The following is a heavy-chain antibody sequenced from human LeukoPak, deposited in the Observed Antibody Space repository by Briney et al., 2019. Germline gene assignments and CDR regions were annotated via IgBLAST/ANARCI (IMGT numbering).Heavy chain of an antibody. CDR3: ARVPYYGSGSHDY. Sequence: GASVKVSCKASGGTFSNYAISWVRQAPGQGLEWMGGISAYNGNTNYAQKLQGRVTMTTDTSTSTAYMELRSLRSDDTAVYYCARVPYYGSGSHDYWGQGTLVTVSS. D-gene: IGHD3-10*01. J-gene: IGHJ4*02. CDR2: ISAYNGNT. CDR1: GGTFSNYA. V-gene: IGHV1-18*01.